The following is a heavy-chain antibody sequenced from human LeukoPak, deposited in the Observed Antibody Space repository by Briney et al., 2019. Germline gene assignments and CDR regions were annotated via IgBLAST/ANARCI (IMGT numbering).Heavy chain of an antibody. CDR1: GDSVSGGSAG. Sequence: SQTLSLTCAISGDSVSGGSAGWNWIRQSPSRGLEWLGRIYYRSKWYNDYAPSVQSRITINPDTSKNQFSLQLNSVTHEDTAVYFCTGGGLFRGGLPWFDPGGQEPWSPSPQ. V-gene: IGHV6-1*01. J-gene: IGHJ5*02. CDR2: IYYRSKWYN. D-gene: IGHD3-10*01. CDR3: TGGGLFRGGLPWFDP.